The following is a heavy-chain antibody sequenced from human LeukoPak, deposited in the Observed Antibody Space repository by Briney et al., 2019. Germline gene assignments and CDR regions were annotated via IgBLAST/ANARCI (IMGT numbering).Heavy chain of an antibody. CDR1: GYTLTGYG. Sequence: ASVKVSCKASGYTLTGYGISWVRQAPGQGLEWMGWISAYNGNTNYAQKLQGRVTMTTDTSTSTAYMELRSLRSDDTAVYYCARVFTYYYGSGSYYLRNWFDPWGQGTLVTVSS. J-gene: IGHJ5*02. CDR3: ARVFTYYYGSGSYYLRNWFDP. D-gene: IGHD3-10*01. V-gene: IGHV1-18*01. CDR2: ISAYNGNT.